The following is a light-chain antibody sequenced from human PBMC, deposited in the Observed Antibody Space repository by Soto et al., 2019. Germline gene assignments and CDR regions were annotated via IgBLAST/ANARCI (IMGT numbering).Light chain of an antibody. Sequence: DIQMTQSTSSLSASVGDRVTITCRASQSISSYLNWYQQKPGKAPKLLIYAASSLQSGVPSRFSGSGSGTDFTLTISSLQPEDFATYYCQQSYSTPPTFGHGTKVEIK. CDR1: QSISSY. V-gene: IGKV1-39*01. CDR3: QQSYSTPPT. J-gene: IGKJ1*01. CDR2: AAS.